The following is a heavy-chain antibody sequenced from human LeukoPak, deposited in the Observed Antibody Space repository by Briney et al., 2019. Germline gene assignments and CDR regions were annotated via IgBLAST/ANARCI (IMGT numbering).Heavy chain of an antibody. CDR3: ATSGGLRAFY. CDR1: GFTFSSYA. CDR2: ISGSGGSA. Sequence: GGSLRLSCAASGFTFSSYAMSWARQAPGKGLEWVSAISGSGGSAYYADSVKGRFTISRDNSKNTLYLQMNSLRAEDTAVYYCATSGGLRAFYWGQGTLVTVSS. J-gene: IGHJ4*02. V-gene: IGHV3-23*01.